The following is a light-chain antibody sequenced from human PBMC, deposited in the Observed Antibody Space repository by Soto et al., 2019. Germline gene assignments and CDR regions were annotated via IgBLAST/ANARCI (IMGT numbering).Light chain of an antibody. CDR1: QSISSW. J-gene: IGKJ1*01. CDR3: HQYGSYFPT. V-gene: IGKV1-5*01. Sequence: IQMTQSPSTLSASVGDRVTITCRASQSISSWLAWYQQKPGKAPKLLIYDASSLQSGVPSRFSGSVSGTEFTLTIRSLQPDDFATYYCHQYGSYFPTFGQGTKVEIK. CDR2: DAS.